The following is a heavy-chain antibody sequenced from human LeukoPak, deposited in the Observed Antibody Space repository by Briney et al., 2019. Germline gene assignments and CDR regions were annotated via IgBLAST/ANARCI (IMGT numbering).Heavy chain of an antibody. V-gene: IGHV3-11*04. CDR3: ARAGNYYYMDV. J-gene: IGHJ6*03. CDR2: ISSSGSTI. CDR1: GFTFSDYY. Sequence: GGSLRLSCAASGFTFSDYYLSWIRQAPGKGLEWVSYISSSGSTIYYADSVKGRFTISRDNANNSLYLQMNSLRVEDTAVYYCARAGNYYYMDVWGKGTTVSVSS.